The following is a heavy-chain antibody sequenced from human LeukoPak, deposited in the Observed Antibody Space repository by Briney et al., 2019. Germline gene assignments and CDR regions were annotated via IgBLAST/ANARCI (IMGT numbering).Heavy chain of an antibody. V-gene: IGHV1-8*01. D-gene: IGHD1-7*01. Sequence: ASVKVSCKASGYTFTSYGINWVRQATGQGLEWMGWMNPNSGNTGYAQKFLGRVTMTRNTSISTAYMELSSLRSEDTAVYYCAKYNWNYGFDPWGQGTLVTVSS. CDR3: AKYNWNYGFDP. CDR2: MNPNSGNT. CDR1: GYTFTSYG. J-gene: IGHJ5*02.